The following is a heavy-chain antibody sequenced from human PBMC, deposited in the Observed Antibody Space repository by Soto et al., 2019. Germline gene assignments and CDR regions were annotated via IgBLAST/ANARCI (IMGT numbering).Heavy chain of an antibody. CDR1: GGSISSGGYY. Sequence: SETLSLTCTVSGGSISSGGYYWSWIRQHPGKGLEWIGYIYYSGNTYYNPSLKSRVTISVDTSKNQLSLKLTSVTAADTAVYYCARYFMVRGVMSAFDLWGQGTMVTVSS. V-gene: IGHV4-31*03. J-gene: IGHJ3*01. CDR3: ARYFMVRGVMSAFDL. CDR2: IYYSGNT. D-gene: IGHD3-10*01.